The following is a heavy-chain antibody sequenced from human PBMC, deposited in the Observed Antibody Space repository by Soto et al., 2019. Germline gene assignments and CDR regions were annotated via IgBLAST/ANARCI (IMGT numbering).Heavy chain of an antibody. CDR3: ARDTTYSSSPGAFDI. CDR2: IWYDGSNK. V-gene: IGHV3-33*01. CDR1: GFTFSSYG. J-gene: IGHJ3*02. Sequence: GGSLRLSCAASGFTFSSYGMHWVRQAPGKGLEWVAVIWYDGSNKYYADSVKGRFTISRDNSKNTLYLQMNSLRAEDTAVYYCARDTTYSSSPGAFDIWGQGTMVTVSS. D-gene: IGHD6-6*01.